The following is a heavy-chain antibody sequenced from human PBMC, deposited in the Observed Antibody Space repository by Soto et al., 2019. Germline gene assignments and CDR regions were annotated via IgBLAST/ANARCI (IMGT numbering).Heavy chain of an antibody. CDR1: GFTFSHAW. J-gene: IGHJ5*01. D-gene: IGHD6-6*01. V-gene: IGHV3-15*01. CDR3: TVIKRRAQYSTSGYRFDS. CDR2: IKSRADGETK. Sequence: PGGSLRLSCAASGFTFSHAWMSWARQAPGKGLEWVGRIKSRADGETKDYGAPVRGRFTISRDDSKNTLCLQMNSLKTEDTAIYYCTVIKRRAQYSTSGYRFDSWGRGPLVTVSS.